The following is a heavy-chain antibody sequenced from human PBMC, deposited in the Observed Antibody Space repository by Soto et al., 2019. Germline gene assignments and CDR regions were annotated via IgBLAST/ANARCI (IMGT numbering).Heavy chain of an antibody. D-gene: IGHD6-25*01. CDR3: AKDAAKDLRWYFDL. CDR1: GFSFSDYA. J-gene: IGHJ2*01. CDR2: TSYDGSNK. Sequence: VQLLESGGGLVQPGGSLRLSCAASGFSFSDYAMHWVRQAPGMGLEWVAVTSYDGSNKYYADSVKGRFTIARDNSKNTLYLQMNRLRGDDTAVYYCAKDAAKDLRWYFDLWGRGTLVIVSS. V-gene: IGHV3-30*18.